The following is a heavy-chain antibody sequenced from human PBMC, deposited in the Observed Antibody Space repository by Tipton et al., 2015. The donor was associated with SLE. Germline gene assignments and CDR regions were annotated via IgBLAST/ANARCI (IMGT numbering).Heavy chain of an antibody. CDR3: ATNGHGETYEFFTEYLRH. CDR1: GGSISSGSGW. V-gene: IGHV4-39*01. CDR2: VYYTGRT. Sequence: GLVKPSETLSLTCSVSGGSISSGSGWWGWIRQSPGRGLEWIATVYYTGRTFYNLSLKSRVTISEDMSKKQFSLKLTSVTAADTAVYYCATNGHGETYEFFTEYLRHWGQGTLVTVSS. J-gene: IGHJ1*01. D-gene: IGHD5-12*01.